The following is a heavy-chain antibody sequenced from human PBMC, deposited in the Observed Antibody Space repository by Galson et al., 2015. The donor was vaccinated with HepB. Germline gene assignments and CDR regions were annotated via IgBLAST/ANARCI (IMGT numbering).Heavy chain of an antibody. V-gene: IGHV3-23*01. CDR1: GFAFRTHS. Sequence: SLRLSCAASGFAFRTHSMTWVRQAPGKGLQWVSTITAGGRTTYAESVTGRFTVSRDNFNNRVYLQMNSLRVADTAVYYCAKGTERRLTTMTSHNYFDHWGRGALVTVSS. J-gene: IGHJ4*02. CDR3: AKGTERRLTTMTSHNYFDH. CDR2: ITAGGRT. D-gene: IGHD2-2*01.